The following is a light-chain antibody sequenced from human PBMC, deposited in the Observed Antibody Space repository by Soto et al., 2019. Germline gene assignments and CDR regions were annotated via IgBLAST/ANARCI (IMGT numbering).Light chain of an antibody. CDR2: DVS. CDR1: SNDVGGYNF. CDR3: SLNGGSYTLV. J-gene: IGLJ2*01. Sequence: QSALTQPRSVSGSPGQSVTISCTGTSNDVGGYNFVSWYQQHPGKVPKLFIYDVSRRPSGVPDRFSGPKSGNPASLTISGLQGEDGGDYYWSLNGGSYTLVFRGRTKLTVL. V-gene: IGLV2-11*01.